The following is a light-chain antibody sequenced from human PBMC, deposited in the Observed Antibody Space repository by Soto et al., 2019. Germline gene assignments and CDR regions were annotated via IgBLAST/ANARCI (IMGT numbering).Light chain of an antibody. CDR3: QQSYSTPST. J-gene: IGKJ1*01. CDR1: QSSSNY. CDR2: AAS. V-gene: IGKV1-39*01. Sequence: DIQMTQSPSSLSASVGDRVTITCRASQSSSNYLNWYQQKPGKAPKLLIYAASSLQSGVPSRFSGSGSGTDFTLTISSLQPEDFGTYFCQQSYSTPSTFGQGTKVEIK.